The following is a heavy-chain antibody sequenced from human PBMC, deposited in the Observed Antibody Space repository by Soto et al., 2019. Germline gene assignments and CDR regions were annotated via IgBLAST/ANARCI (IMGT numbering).Heavy chain of an antibody. CDR2: ISSSSSYI. Sequence: EVQLVESGGGLVKPGGSLRLSCAASGFTFSSYSMNWVRQAPGKGLEWVSSISSSSSYIYYADSVKGRFTISRDNAKNSLYLQMNSLRAEDTAVYYCARESEIAAAGNYYGMDVWGQGTTVTVSS. V-gene: IGHV3-21*01. D-gene: IGHD6-13*01. CDR3: ARESEIAAAGNYYGMDV. J-gene: IGHJ6*02. CDR1: GFTFSSYS.